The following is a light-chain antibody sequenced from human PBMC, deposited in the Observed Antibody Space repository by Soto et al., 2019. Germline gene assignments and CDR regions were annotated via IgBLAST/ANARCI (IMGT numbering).Light chain of an antibody. V-gene: IGKV1-12*01. CDR1: QDIANW. J-gene: IGKJ4*01. CDR2: GAS. CDR3: QQAHNFPVT. Sequence: DIRMTQSPSSVSASVGDRVIMTCRASQDIANWLAWYQQKPGKAPFLLIFGASSLQSGVPSRFSGSGSGTNFTLTISSLLPEDFATYFCQQAHNFPVTFGGGTKVDMK.